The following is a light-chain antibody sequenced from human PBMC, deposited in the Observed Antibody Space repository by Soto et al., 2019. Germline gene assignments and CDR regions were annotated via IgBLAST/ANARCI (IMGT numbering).Light chain of an antibody. CDR2: DAS. Sequence: EIVLTQSPGTLSLSPGERATLSCRASQSVSSNYLAWYQQKPGQAPRLLIYDASSRATGIPDRFSGSGSGTDFTLTISRLEPEDLAVYYCQQYGSAPYTFGQGTKLEIK. CDR1: QSVSSNY. CDR3: QQYGSAPYT. J-gene: IGKJ2*01. V-gene: IGKV3-20*01.